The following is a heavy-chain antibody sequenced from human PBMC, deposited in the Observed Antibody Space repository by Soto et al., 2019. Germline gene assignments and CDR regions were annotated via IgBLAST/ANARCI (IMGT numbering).Heavy chain of an antibody. CDR1: GGTFSSYA. CDR2: IIPIFGTA. J-gene: IGHJ4*01. Sequence: SVKGYCKASGGTFSSYAISWVRQAPGQGLEWMGGIIPIFGTANYAQKFQGRVTITADESTSTAYMELSSLRSEDTAVYYCARVGPTTGYSSSWYLLPFDYWG. CDR3: ARVGPTTGYSSSWYLLPFDY. V-gene: IGHV1-69*13. D-gene: IGHD6-13*01.